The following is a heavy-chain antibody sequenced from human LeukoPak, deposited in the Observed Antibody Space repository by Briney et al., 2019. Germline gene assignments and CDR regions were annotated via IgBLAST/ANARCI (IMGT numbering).Heavy chain of an antibody. Sequence: SSVKVSCEASGGTFSSYAISWVRQAPGQGLEWMGRIIPILGIANYAQKFQGRVTITADKSTSTAYMELSSLRSEDTAVYYCARVGDYDSSGYYWGQGTLVTVSS. D-gene: IGHD3-22*01. CDR1: GGTFSSYA. J-gene: IGHJ4*02. CDR2: IIPILGIA. CDR3: ARVGDYDSSGYY. V-gene: IGHV1-69*04.